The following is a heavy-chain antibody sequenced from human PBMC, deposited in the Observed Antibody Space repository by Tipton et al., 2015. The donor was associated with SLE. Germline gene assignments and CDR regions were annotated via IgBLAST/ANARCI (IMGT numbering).Heavy chain of an antibody. Sequence: SLTCTVSGGFIGRSTYYWSWIRQFPGKGLEWIGYIHDSGNTYYNPSLQSRANISPGTSASQFSLHLTSVTAADTAVYYCARVAGDRYLGRFEFWGRGTLVSVSS. CDR1: GGFIGRSTYY. D-gene: IGHD2-21*02. CDR2: IHDSGNT. J-gene: IGHJ2*01. CDR3: ARVAGDRYLGRFEF. V-gene: IGHV4-31*03.